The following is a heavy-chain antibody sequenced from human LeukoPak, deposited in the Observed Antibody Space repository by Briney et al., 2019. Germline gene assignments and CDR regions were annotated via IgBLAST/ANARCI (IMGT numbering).Heavy chain of an antibody. CDR3: ARDGGHSTDLDY. J-gene: IGHJ4*02. CDR1: GFTFSRHW. CDR2: IKQDGSER. D-gene: IGHD2-8*02. V-gene: IGHV3-7*01. Sequence: GGSLRLSCATSGFTFSRHWMSWVRQTPGKGPEWVANIKQDGSERYYVHSVRGRFTISRDNAKNSLYLQMNSLRAEDTAGYYCARDGGHSTDLDYWGQGILVTVSS.